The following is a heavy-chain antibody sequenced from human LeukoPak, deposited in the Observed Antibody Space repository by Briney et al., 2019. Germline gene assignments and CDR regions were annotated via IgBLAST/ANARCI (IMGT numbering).Heavy chain of an antibody. J-gene: IGHJ4*02. Sequence: GGSLRLSCTASGFTFGDHAMSWVRQAPGKGLEWVGFIRSKAYGGTTEYAASVKGRFTISRDDSKSIAYLQMNSLKTEDTAVYYCTRGVGATTGYWGQGTLVTVSS. V-gene: IGHV3-49*04. CDR2: IRSKAYGGTT. CDR1: GFTFGDHA. D-gene: IGHD1-26*01. CDR3: TRGVGATTGY.